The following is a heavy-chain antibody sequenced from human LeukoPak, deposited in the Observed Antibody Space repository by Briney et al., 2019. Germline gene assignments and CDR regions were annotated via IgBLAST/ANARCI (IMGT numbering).Heavy chain of an antibody. CDR3: ARLPRGSSYNIDY. D-gene: IGHD6-13*01. V-gene: IGHV1-69*06. J-gene: IGHJ4*02. CDR1: GGTFSSYA. CDR2: IIPIFGTA. Sequence: SVKVSCKASGGTFSSYAISWVRQAPGQGLEWMGGIIPIFGTANYAQKFQGRVTITADKSTSTAYMELSSLRSEDTAVYYCARLPRGSSYNIDYWGQGTLVTVSS.